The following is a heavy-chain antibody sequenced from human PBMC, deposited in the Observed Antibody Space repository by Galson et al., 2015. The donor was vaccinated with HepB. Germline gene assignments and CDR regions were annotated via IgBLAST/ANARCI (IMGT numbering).Heavy chain of an antibody. J-gene: IGHJ6*02. D-gene: IGHD7-27*01. V-gene: IGHV1-46*01. CDR3: ARDPHRPGYYYGMDV. CDR2: INPSGGST. Sequence: SVKVSCKASGYTFTSYYMHWVRQAPGQGLEWMGIINPSGGSTSYAQKFQGRVTMTRDTSTSTVYMELSSLRSEDTAVYYCARDPHRPGYYYGMDVWGQGTTVTVSS. CDR1: GYTFTSYY.